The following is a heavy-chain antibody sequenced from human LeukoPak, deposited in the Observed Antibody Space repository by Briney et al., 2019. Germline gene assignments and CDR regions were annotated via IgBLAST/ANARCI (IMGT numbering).Heavy chain of an antibody. Sequence: GGSLRLSCAASGFTFSNYAMSWVRQAPGKGLEWVSAISGSGGSTYYADSVKGRFTISRDNSKNTLYLQMNSLRAEHTAVYYCAKDREYSFFDYWGQGTLVTVSS. D-gene: IGHD5-18*01. CDR2: ISGSGGST. J-gene: IGHJ4*02. CDR1: GFTFSNYA. V-gene: IGHV3-23*01. CDR3: AKDREYSFFDY.